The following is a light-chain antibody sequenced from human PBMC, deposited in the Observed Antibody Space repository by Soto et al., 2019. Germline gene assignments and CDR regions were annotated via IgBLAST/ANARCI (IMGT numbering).Light chain of an antibody. CDR3: QKYNKAPWR. V-gene: IGKV1-27*01. Sequence: DIQMTQSPSSLSASVGDRVTITCRASQGIEGFLAWYQQKPGTAPKLLVYGTSTLQVGVPSRFSGSGWGTDFTLTISSVQPEDVATYYCQKYNKAPWRFGQRTKVDIK. J-gene: IGKJ1*01. CDR1: QGIEGF. CDR2: GTS.